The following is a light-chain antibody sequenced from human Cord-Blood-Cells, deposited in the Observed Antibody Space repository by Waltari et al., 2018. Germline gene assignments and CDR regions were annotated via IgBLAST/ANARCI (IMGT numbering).Light chain of an antibody. Sequence: QSALTQPASVSGSPGQSITISCTGTSSDVGGYNYVSWYQQHPGKAPKLMIYDFSKRPSGVSNRFSGSKSGNTASLTISGLQAEDEADYYCSSYTSSSTPVVFGGGTKLTVL. CDR3: SSYTSSSTPVV. J-gene: IGLJ2*01. CDR2: DFS. V-gene: IGLV2-14*01. CDR1: SSDVGGYNY.